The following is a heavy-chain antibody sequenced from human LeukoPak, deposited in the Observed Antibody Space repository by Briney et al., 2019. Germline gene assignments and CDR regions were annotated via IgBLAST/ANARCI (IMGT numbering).Heavy chain of an antibody. V-gene: IGHV4-61*08. CDR3: ARDYYDSSGYYDY. CDR1: GGSVSSGGYY. Sequence: PSEPLSLTCTVSGGSVSSGGYYWSWIRQPPGKGLEWIGYVYYSGNTNYNPSLKSRVTISVDTSKNQFSLKLSSVTAADTAVYYCARDYYDSSGYYDYWGQGALVTVSS. CDR2: VYYSGNT. D-gene: IGHD3-22*01. J-gene: IGHJ4*02.